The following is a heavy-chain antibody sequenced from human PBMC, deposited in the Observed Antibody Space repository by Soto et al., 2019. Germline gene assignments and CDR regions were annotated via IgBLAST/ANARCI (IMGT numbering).Heavy chain of an antibody. J-gene: IGHJ4*02. CDR1: GYSFAGYW. CDR2: IDPSDSQT. Sequence: GESLKISCKGSGYSFAGYWITWVRQKPGKGLEWMGRIDPSDSQTYYSPSFRGHVTISVTKSITTVFLQWSSLRASDTAMYYCARQIYDSDTGPNFQYYFDSWGQGTPITVSS. V-gene: IGHV5-10-1*01. CDR3: ARQIYDSDTGPNFQYYFDS. D-gene: IGHD3-22*01.